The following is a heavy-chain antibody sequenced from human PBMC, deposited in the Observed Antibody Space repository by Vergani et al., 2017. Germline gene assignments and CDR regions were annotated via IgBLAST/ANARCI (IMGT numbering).Heavy chain of an antibody. CDR3: ARDAPRGSIDFDY. D-gene: IGHD6-6*01. J-gene: IGHJ4*02. CDR1: GCTFSSYS. Sequence: EVQLLESGGGLVQPGGSLRLSCAASGCTFSSYSMNWVRQAPGKGLEWVSYISSSSSTIYYADSVKGRFTISRDNAKNSLYLQMNSLRAEDTAVYYCARDAPRGSIDFDYWGQGTLVTVSS. V-gene: IGHV3-48*01. CDR2: ISSSSSTI.